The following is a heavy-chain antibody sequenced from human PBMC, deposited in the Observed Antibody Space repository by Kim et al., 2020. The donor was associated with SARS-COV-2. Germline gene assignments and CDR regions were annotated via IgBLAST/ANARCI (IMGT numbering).Heavy chain of an antibody. D-gene: IGHD3-3*01. Sequence: ASVKVSCKASGYTFTSYYMHWVRQAPGQVLEWMGIINPSGGSTSYAQKFQGRVTMTRDTSTSTVYMELSSLRSEDTAVYYCARDRITIFGVVTLPNWFDPWGQGTLVTVSS. CDR1: GYTFTSYY. V-gene: IGHV1-46*01. J-gene: IGHJ5*02. CDR3: ARDRITIFGVVTLPNWFDP. CDR2: INPSGGST.